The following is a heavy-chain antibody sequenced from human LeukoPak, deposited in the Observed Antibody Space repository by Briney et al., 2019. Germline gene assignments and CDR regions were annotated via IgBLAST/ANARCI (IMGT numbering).Heavy chain of an antibody. CDR2: IYTSGST. CDR3: AAPGYSSGYYYR. Sequence: SEILSLTCIVSGGSISTYYWSWIRQPAGKGLEWIGRIYTSGSTNYNNPSLKSRVTISVDTSKNQFSLKLSSVTAADTAVYYCAAPGYSSGYYYRWGQGTLVTVSS. V-gene: IGHV4-4*07. CDR1: GGSISTYY. J-gene: IGHJ5*02. D-gene: IGHD3-22*01.